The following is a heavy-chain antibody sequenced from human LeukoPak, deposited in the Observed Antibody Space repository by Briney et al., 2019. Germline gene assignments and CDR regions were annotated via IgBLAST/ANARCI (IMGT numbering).Heavy chain of an antibody. CDR2: IHYTGST. Sequence: SDTLSLTCSVSGGPITVYHWIWIRQPPGKGLEFIGYIHYTGSTNHNSSLTSRISISTDTSKNQFSLKMTSVTAADTAVYYCGRDLYGQIDYWGQGTLVTVSS. V-gene: IGHV4-59*01. D-gene: IGHD4-17*01. J-gene: IGHJ4*02. CDR3: GRDLYGQIDY. CDR1: GGPITVYH.